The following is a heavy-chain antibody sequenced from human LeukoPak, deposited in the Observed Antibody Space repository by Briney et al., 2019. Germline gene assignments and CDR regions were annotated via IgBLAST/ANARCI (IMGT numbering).Heavy chain of an antibody. CDR1: GYTFTSYD. Sequence: ASVKVSCKASGYTFTSYDINWVRQAPGQGLEWMGWMNPKSGNTGSAQKFQGRVTMTRDTSISTAYMELSSLRSEDTAMYYCARVTGSIDYWGQGTLVTVSS. CDR3: ARVTGSIDY. J-gene: IGHJ4*02. CDR2: MNPKSGNT. V-gene: IGHV1-8*01. D-gene: IGHD1-26*01.